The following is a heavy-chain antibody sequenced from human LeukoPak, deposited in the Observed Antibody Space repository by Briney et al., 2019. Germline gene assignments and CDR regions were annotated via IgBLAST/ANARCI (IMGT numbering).Heavy chain of an antibody. CDR1: GGSISSYY. CDR2: IYTSGST. CDR3: ARKAMIVGDHDAFDI. D-gene: IGHD3-22*01. Sequence: SETLSLTCTVSGGSISSYYWSWIRQPAGKGLEWIGRIYTSGSTNYNPSLKSRVTMSVDTSKNQFSLKLSSVTAADTAVYYCARKAMIVGDHDAFDIWGQGTMVTVSS. J-gene: IGHJ3*02. V-gene: IGHV4-4*07.